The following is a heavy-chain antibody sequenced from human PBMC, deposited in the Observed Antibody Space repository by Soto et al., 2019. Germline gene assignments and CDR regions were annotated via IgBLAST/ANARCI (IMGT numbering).Heavy chain of an antibody. D-gene: IGHD2-2*01. Sequence: ESGGGLVQPGGSLRLSCAASGFTFSSYAMSWVRQAPGKGLEWVSAISGSGGSTYYADSVKGRFTISRDNSKNTLYLQMNSLRAEDTAVYYCAKDLYVVVVPAAVFDYWGQGTLVTVSS. CDR3: AKDLYVVVVPAAVFDY. V-gene: IGHV3-23*01. J-gene: IGHJ4*02. CDR1: GFTFSSYA. CDR2: ISGSGGST.